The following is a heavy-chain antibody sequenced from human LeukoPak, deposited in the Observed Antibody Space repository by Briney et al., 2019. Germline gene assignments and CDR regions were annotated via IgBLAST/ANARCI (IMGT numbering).Heavy chain of an antibody. CDR1: GFTFSSYA. J-gene: IGHJ6*03. CDR2: IKSKTDGGTT. Sequence: NPGGSLRLSCAASGFTFSSYAMHWVRQAPGKGLEWVGRIKSKTDGGTTDYAAPVKGRFTISRDDSKNTLYLQMNSLKTEDTAMYYCTTHSTDPSSSWYLKIQYYYYYMDVWGKGTTVTVSS. D-gene: IGHD6-13*01. V-gene: IGHV3-15*01. CDR3: TTHSTDPSSSWYLKIQYYYYYMDV.